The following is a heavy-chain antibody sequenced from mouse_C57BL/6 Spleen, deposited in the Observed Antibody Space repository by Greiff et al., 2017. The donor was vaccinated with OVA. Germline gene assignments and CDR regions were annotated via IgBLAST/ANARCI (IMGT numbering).Heavy chain of an antibody. J-gene: IGHJ1*03. CDR1: GYTFTSYW. CDR3: ARSDYYGSKGYFDV. Sequence: VQLQQPGAELVRPGTSVKLSCKASGYTFTSYWMHWVKQRPGQGLEWIGVIDPSDSYTNYNQKFKGKATLTVDTSSSTAYMQLSSLTSEDSAVYYCARSDYYGSKGYFDVWGTGTTVTVSS. CDR2: IDPSDSYT. D-gene: IGHD1-1*01. V-gene: IGHV1-59*01.